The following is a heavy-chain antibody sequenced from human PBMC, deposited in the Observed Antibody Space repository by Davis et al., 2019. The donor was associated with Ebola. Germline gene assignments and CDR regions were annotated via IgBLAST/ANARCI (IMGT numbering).Heavy chain of an antibody. CDR2: ISAYNGNT. J-gene: IGHJ4*02. Sequence: ASVKVSCKASGYTFTSYGISWVRQAPGQGLEWMGWISAYNGNTNYAQKFHGRVTMTRDTSTSTVYMELSSLRSEDTAVYYCARDAGPYFDYWGQGTLVTVSS. V-gene: IGHV1-18*01. CDR3: ARDAGPYFDY. CDR1: GYTFTSYG.